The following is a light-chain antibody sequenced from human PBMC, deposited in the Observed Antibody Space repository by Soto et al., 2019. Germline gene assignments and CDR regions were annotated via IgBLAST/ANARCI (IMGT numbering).Light chain of an antibody. CDR2: LESSGSQ. CDR1: SGHRSYI. J-gene: IGLJ3*02. V-gene: IGLV4-60*03. Sequence: QLVLTQSSSASASLGSSVNLTCTLSSGHRSYIIAWHQQQPGKAPRFLMRLESSGSQNKGSGVPDRFSGSSSGAARYLTISNLQSEDEADYYCETWNSNTRVFGGGTQLTV. CDR3: ETWNSNTRV.